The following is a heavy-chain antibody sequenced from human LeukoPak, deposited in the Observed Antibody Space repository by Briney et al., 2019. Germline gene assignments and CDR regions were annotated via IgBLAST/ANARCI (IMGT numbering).Heavy chain of an antibody. CDR1: GFTFSSYS. CDR3: ARGSIFGVVRYYLDY. J-gene: IGHJ4*02. Sequence: GGSLRLSCAASGFTFSSYSMNWVRQAPGKGLEWVSYISSSSSTIYYADSVKGRFTISRDNAKNSLYLQMNSLRDEDTAVYYCARGSIFGVVRYYLDYWGQGTLVTVSS. D-gene: IGHD3-3*01. CDR2: ISSSSSTI. V-gene: IGHV3-48*02.